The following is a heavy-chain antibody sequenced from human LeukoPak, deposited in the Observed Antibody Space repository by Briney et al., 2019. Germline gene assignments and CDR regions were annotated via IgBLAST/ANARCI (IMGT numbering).Heavy chain of an antibody. CDR1: GFPFDDYA. CDR2: ISWNSGSI. J-gene: IGHJ2*01. Sequence: SLLLSCAASGFPFDDYAMHWVRQAPGKGLEWVSGISWNSGSIGYADSVKGRFTISRDNAKNSLYLQMNSLRAEDTALYYCAKAGYFDLWGRGTLVTVSS. V-gene: IGHV3-9*01. CDR3: AKAGYFDL.